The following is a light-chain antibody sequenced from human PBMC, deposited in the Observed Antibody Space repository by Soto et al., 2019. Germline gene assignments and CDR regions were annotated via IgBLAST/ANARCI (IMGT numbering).Light chain of an antibody. Sequence: DIQMTQSPSSLSASVGDRVTITCRASQSISSYLNWYQQRPGKAPNLLISGASTLQSGIPSRFSGSGSGTDFTLTISSLQPEESATYYCQQCYSTPLTFGGGTKVEIK. V-gene: IGKV1-39*01. CDR2: GAS. CDR1: QSISSY. CDR3: QQCYSTPLT. J-gene: IGKJ4*01.